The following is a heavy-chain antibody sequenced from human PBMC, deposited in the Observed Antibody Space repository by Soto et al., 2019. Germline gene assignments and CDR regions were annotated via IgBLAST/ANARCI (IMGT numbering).Heavy chain of an antibody. V-gene: IGHV1-3*04. J-gene: IGHJ4*02. CDR3: AKGSRMWTPDY. Sequence: ASVKVSCKTSGYTFTDYAIYWVRQAPGQRLEWMGWISTGNGNTKFSQKFQGRVTITRDTSATTAYMELTSLRSEDTAVYYCAKGSRMWTPDYWGQGTLVTVSS. CDR1: GYTFTDYA. D-gene: IGHD2-21*01. CDR2: ISTGNGNT.